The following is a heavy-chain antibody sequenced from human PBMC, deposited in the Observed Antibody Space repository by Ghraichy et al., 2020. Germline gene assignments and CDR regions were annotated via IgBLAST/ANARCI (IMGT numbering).Heavy chain of an antibody. CDR2: IYDTATT. V-gene: IGHV4-59*01. CDR3: ARQSRMCWFDP. Sequence: SQTLSLTCAVSGDSISDYYLTWIRQPPGKGLEWIGHIYDTATTNYNPSLKSRVTISIDASKRQVSLMVRSATAADTAVYFCARQSRMCWFDPWGRGTLVTVSS. CDR1: GDSISDYY. J-gene: IGHJ5*02. D-gene: IGHD2-15*01.